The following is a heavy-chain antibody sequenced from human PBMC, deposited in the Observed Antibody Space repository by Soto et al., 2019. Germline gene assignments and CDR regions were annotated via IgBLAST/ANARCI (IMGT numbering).Heavy chain of an antibody. Sequence: EVQLLESGGGLVQPGGSLRLSCAASGFTFNNYAMSWVRQAPGKGLEWVSAISGGGDTTSYADSVKGRFTVSRDGSKNTRYLEMSSLRAGDTAVYYCAKGRGGSGSLAPRVDFWGQGTLVTVSS. CDR1: GFTFNNYA. J-gene: IGHJ4*02. D-gene: IGHD3-10*01. V-gene: IGHV3-23*01. CDR3: AKGRGGSGSLAPRVDF. CDR2: ISGGGDTT.